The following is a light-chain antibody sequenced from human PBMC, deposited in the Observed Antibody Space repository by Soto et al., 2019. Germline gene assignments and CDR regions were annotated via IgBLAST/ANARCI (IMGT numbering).Light chain of an antibody. CDR2: GNS. CDR1: SSNIGAGYD. V-gene: IGLV1-40*01. J-gene: IGLJ3*02. Sequence: QSVLTQPTSVSGAPGQRVTISCTGSSSNIGAGYDVHWYQQLPGTAPKLLIYGNSNRPSGVPDRFSGYKSGTSASLAITGLQAEDEADYYCQSYDSSLSGSVFGGGTKLTVL. CDR3: QSYDSSLSGSV.